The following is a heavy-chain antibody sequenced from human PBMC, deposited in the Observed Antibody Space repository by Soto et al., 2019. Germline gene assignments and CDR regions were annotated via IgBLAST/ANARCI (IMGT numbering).Heavy chain of an antibody. Sequence: SETLSLTCTVSGGSISSSSYYWGWIRQPPGKGLEWIGSIYYSGSTYYNPSLKSRVTISVDTSKNQFSLKLSSVTAADTAVYYCASRDFGYGMDVWGQGTTVTVSS. CDR1: GGSISSSSYY. V-gene: IGHV4-39*01. CDR3: ASRDFGYGMDV. CDR2: IYYSGST. J-gene: IGHJ6*02. D-gene: IGHD3-3*01.